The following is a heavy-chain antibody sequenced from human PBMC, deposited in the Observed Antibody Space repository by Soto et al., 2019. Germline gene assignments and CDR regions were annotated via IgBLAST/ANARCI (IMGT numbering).Heavy chain of an antibody. J-gene: IGHJ4*02. V-gene: IGHV5-10-1*01. CDR2: IDPSDSYT. CDR3: ARATYYYDSSGYYPPAY. Sequence: PGESLKISCKGSGYSFTSYWISWVRQMPGKGLEWMGRIDPSDSYTNYSPSFQGHVTISADKSISTAYLQWSSLKASDTAMYYCARATYYYDSSGYYPPAYWGQGTLVTSPQ. D-gene: IGHD3-22*01. CDR1: GYSFTSYW.